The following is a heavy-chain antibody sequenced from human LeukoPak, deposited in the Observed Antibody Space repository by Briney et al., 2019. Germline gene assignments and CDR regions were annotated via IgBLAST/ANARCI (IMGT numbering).Heavy chain of an antibody. CDR1: GGSISSGGYY. V-gene: IGHV4-31*03. CDR3: ARDMTTIAYAFDI. Sequence: PSETLSLTCTVSGGSISSGGYYWNWLGQHPGKGLEWIGYIYYSGNTHYNPSLKSRTTISADTSTNQCSLKLSSVTAADTAVYYCARDMTTIAYAFDIWGQGTMVTVSS. CDR2: IYYSGNT. J-gene: IGHJ3*02. D-gene: IGHD5-24*01.